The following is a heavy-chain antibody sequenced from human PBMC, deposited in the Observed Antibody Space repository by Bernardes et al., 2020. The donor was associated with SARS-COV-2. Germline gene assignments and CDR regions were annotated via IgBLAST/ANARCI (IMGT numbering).Heavy chain of an antibody. J-gene: IGHJ4*02. CDR1: GYTFTSYG. CDR2: ISAYNGNT. Sequence: ASVKVSCKASGYTFTSYGISWVRQAPGQGLEWMGWISAYNGNTNYAQKLQGRVTMTTDTSTSTAYMELRSLRSDDTAVYYCARILRPYIVVVPAAIDYWGQGTLVTVSS. CDR3: ARILRPYIVVVPAAIDY. D-gene: IGHD2-2*01. V-gene: IGHV1-18*01.